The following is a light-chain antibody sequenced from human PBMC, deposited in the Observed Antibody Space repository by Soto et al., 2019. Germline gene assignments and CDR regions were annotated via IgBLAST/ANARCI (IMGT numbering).Light chain of an antibody. CDR3: LQHYNFSWT. CDR2: AAS. CDR1: QDIRNT. V-gene: IGKV1-6*01. J-gene: IGKJ1*01. Sequence: AIQMTHSPSSLSSSVLYTFTISCLASQDIRNTLAWYQQKPGEAPKLLIFAASNLQSGVPSRFSGSGSVTDFTLAITGLHPEDFATYFCLQHYNFSWTFGQGTKVDIK.